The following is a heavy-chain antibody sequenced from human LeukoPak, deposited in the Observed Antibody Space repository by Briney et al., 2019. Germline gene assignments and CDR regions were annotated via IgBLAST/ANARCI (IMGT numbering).Heavy chain of an antibody. J-gene: IGHJ6*03. CDR2: IYSGGST. Sequence: GGSLRLSCAPSGFTVSSTYISCVRQAPGKGREWVSVIYSGGSTYYADSVKSRFTISRDNSKNTLYLQMNSLRAEDTAVYYCARDIVVVVARPEDYYYMDVWGKGTTVTVSS. CDR1: GFTVSSTY. V-gene: IGHV3-53*01. D-gene: IGHD2-15*01. CDR3: ARDIVVVVARPEDYYYMDV.